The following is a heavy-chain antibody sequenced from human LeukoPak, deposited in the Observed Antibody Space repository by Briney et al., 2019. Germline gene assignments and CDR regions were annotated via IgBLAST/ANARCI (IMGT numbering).Heavy chain of an antibody. J-gene: IGHJ4*02. Sequence: GGSLRLSCAASGFTFSSYAMSWVRQAPGKGLEWVSAISGSGGSTYYADSVKGRFTISRDNFKNTLYLQMNSPRAEDTAVYYCAKDFGGYDSDYFDYWGQGTLVTVSS. V-gene: IGHV3-23*01. CDR3: AKDFGGYDSDYFDY. CDR2: ISGSGGST. CDR1: GFTFSSYA. D-gene: IGHD5-12*01.